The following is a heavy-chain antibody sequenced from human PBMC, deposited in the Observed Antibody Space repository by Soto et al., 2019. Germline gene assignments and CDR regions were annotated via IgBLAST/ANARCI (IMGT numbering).Heavy chain of an antibody. Sequence: SETLSLTCTVSGGSISSYYWSWIRQPPGKGLEWIGYIYYSGSTNYNPSLKSRVTISVDTSKNQFSLKLSSVTAADTAVYYCARRLSQGYGDYENYFDYWGQGTLVTVS. CDR3: ARRLSQGYGDYENYFDY. V-gene: IGHV4-59*08. CDR2: IYYSGST. D-gene: IGHD4-17*01. J-gene: IGHJ4*02. CDR1: GGSISSYY.